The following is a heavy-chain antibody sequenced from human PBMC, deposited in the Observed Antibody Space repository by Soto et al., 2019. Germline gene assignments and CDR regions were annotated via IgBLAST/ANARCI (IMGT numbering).Heavy chain of an antibody. J-gene: IGHJ4*02. Sequence: EVQLVESGGGLVKPGGSLRLSCAASGFTFSNVWMIWVRQAPGKGLEWIGRIKSKSAGETTDYAALVKGRFTISRDDSKHTLFLQMNSLTPEDTAMYYCTTGDPFSGSVFDYWGQGTLVTVSS. CDR1: GFTFSNVW. D-gene: IGHD1-26*01. CDR3: TTGDPFSGSVFDY. CDR2: IKSKSAGETT. V-gene: IGHV3-15*01.